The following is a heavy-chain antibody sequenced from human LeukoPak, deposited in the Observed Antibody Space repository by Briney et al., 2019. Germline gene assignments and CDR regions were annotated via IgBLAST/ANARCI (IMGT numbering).Heavy chain of an antibody. D-gene: IGHD3-10*01. J-gene: IGHJ3*02. CDR3: ARDYYGSGSLTPDAFDI. CDR2: IIPIFGTA. CDR1: GGTFSSYA. V-gene: IGHV1-69*05. Sequence: SVKVSCKASGGTFSSYAISWVRQAPGQGLEWMGGIIPIFGTANYAQKFQGRVTITTDESTSTAYMELSSLRSDDTAVYYCARDYYGSGSLTPDAFDIWGQGTMVTVST.